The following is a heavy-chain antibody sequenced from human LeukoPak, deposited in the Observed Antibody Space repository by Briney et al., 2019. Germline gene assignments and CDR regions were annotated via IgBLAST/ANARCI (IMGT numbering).Heavy chain of an antibody. J-gene: IGHJ4*02. V-gene: IGHV4-59*01. CDR2: IYYSGSN. CDR3: ARAQWLVSYFDY. D-gene: IGHD6-19*01. Sequence: SETLSLTCTVSGGSISSYYWSWIRQPPGKGLEWIGYIYYSGSNNYNPSLKSRVTISVDTSKNQFSLKLSSVTAADTAVYYCARAQWLVSYFDYGGQGTLLTVSS. CDR1: GGSISSYY.